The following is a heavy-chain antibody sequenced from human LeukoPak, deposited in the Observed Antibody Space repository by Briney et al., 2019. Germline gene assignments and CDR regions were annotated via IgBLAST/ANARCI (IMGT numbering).Heavy chain of an antibody. CDR3: AREAYYDSSGYDY. D-gene: IGHD3-22*01. CDR1: GYTFTGYY. V-gene: IGHV1-2*06. J-gene: IGHJ4*02. Sequence: ASVKVSCKASGYTFTGYYMHWVRQAPGQGLEWMGRINPNSGGTNYAQKFQGRVTMTRDTSISTAYMEPSRLRSDDTAVYYCAREAYYDSSGYDYWGQGTLVTVSS. CDR2: INPNSGGT.